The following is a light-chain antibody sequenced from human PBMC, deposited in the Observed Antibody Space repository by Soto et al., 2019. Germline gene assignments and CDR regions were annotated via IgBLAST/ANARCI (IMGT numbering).Light chain of an antibody. CDR3: CAYADTVYG. Sequence: QSVLTQPRSVSGSPGQSVTISCTGTSSDVGSYKDVSWYQHHPGKVPKLMIYDVSERPSGVPDRFSGSKSVNTDSLTISGLHAEDEAIYYCCAYADTVYGFGTGTKLTV. V-gene: IGLV2-11*01. CDR2: DVS. CDR1: SSDVGSYKD. J-gene: IGLJ1*01.